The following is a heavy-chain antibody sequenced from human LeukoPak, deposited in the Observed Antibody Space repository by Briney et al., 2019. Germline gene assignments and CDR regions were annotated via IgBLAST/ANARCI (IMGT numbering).Heavy chain of an antibody. CDR1: GFTFSNYA. CDR2: ISGSGGST. D-gene: IGHD4-17*01. J-gene: IGHJ4*02. V-gene: IGHV3-23*01. Sequence: GGSLRLSCAASGFTFSNYAMSWVRQAPGKGLEWVSVISGSGGSTYYADSVRGRHTISRDNSKNTLYLQMNSLRAEDTAVYYCAKEAPSDGDTFDNWGQGTLVTVSS. CDR3: AKEAPSDGDTFDN.